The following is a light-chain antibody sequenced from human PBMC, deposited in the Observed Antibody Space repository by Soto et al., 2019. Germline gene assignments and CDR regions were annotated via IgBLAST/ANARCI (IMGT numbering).Light chain of an antibody. J-gene: IGKJ2*01. CDR2: NAS. V-gene: IGKV3-20*01. CDR3: QQYGDSPLYS. Sequence: PGARATLSCRASQSVSSDFLAWYQQKSGQAPRLLIYNASRRAAGIPDRFSGSGSGTDFTLTISRLEPEDFAVYFCQQYGDSPLYSFGQGTKLEIK. CDR1: QSVSSDF.